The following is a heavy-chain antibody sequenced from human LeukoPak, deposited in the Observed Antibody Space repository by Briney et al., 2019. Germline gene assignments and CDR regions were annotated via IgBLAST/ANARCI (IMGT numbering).Heavy chain of an antibody. J-gene: IGHJ5*02. CDR2: MNDSGRT. Sequence: GSLRLSCAASGITVSTNYMSWVRQPPGKGLEWIGEMNDSGRTTYNPSLESRATISAERSKNQFSLKLTSVTAADTAVYYCASGSWSRRFAPWGQGTLVTVSS. CDR1: GITVSTNY. D-gene: IGHD1-14*01. V-gene: IGHV4-34*01. CDR3: ASGSWSRRFAP.